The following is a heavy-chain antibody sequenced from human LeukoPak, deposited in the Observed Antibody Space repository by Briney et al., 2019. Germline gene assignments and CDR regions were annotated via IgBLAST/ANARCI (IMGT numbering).Heavy chain of an antibody. D-gene: IGHD2-2*01. J-gene: IGHJ3*01. V-gene: IGHV3-30-3*01. CDR1: GFTFSNYA. CDR3: ARDLVGGAFDV. Sequence: PGGSLRLSCVASGFTFSNYAMHWVRQAPGKGLECIALISYDGGTRFCADSVKGRFTISRDNSANTLYLQMNSLRADDTAVYYCARDLVGGAFDVWGQGTLVSVSS. CDR2: ISYDGGTR.